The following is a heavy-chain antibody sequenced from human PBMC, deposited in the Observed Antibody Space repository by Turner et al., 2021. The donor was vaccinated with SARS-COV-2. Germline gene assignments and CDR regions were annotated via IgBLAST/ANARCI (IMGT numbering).Heavy chain of an antibody. CDR1: GSTFSSNC. V-gene: IGHV3-53*01. J-gene: IGHJ4*02. CDR3: AGEGYCSGGTCEGPFDF. D-gene: IGHD2-15*01. CDR2: ICRGST. Sequence: EVQLVESGGGLVKPGGYLRLSCAVSGSTFSSNCMSWVRQAPGKGLEWVSVICRGSTYYADSVRGRFSISRDNSKNSLYLQMNSLRAEDTAVYYCAGEGYCSGGTCEGPFDFWGQGTLVTVSS.